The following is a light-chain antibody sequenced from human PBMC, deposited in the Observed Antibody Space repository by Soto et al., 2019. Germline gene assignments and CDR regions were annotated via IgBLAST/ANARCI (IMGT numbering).Light chain of an antibody. CDR3: QQYAIWERT. V-gene: IGKV3-15*01. CDR2: YAS. J-gene: IGKJ1*01. CDR1: QSIGVT. Sequence: EIVMTQSPATLSVSPGERVTLSCRASQSIGVTVAWYQQKSGQAPRLLMYYASTRATGVPARFSGSGSGTEFTLTISSLQSEDFAVYYCQQYAIWERTFGQGTKVEIK.